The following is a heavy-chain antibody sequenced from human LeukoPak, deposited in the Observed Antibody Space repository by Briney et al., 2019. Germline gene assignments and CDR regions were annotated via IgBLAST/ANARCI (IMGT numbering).Heavy chain of an antibody. CDR1: GGSISSYY. D-gene: IGHD4-17*01. V-gene: IGHV4-59*01. CDR2: IYYSGST. J-gene: IGHJ2*01. Sequence: SETLSLTCTVSGGSISSYYWSWIRQPPGKGLEWIGYIYYSGSTNYNPSLKSRVTISVDTSKNQFSLKLSSVTAADTAVYYCARHDYGDSPGIWFFDLWGRGTLVTVSS. CDR3: ARHDYGDSPGIWFFDL.